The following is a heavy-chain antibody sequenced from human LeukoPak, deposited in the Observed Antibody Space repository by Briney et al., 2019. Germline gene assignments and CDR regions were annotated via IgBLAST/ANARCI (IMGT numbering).Heavy chain of an antibody. J-gene: IGHJ5*02. V-gene: IGHV1-69*13. Sequence: SVKVSCKASGGTFSSYAISWVRQAPGQGLEWMGGIIPIFGTANYAQEFQGRVTITADESTSTAYMELSSLRSEDTAVYYCARDHIDLNYGENNWFDPWGQGILVTVSS. CDR2: IIPIFGTA. D-gene: IGHD3-10*01. CDR3: ARDHIDLNYGENNWFDP. CDR1: GGTFSSYA.